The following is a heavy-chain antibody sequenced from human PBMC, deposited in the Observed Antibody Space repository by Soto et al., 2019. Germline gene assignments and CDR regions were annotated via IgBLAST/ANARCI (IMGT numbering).Heavy chain of an antibody. CDR2: ISYDGSNK. Sequence: GGSLRLSCAASGFTLSSYGMHWVRQAPGKGLEWVAVISYDGSNKYYADSVKGRFTISRDNSNNTLYLQMNSLRAEDTAVYYCAKDTTGSGYSISYGMDVWGQGTTVTVSS. CDR3: AKDTTGSGYSISYGMDV. CDR1: GFTLSSYG. V-gene: IGHV3-30*18. J-gene: IGHJ6*02. D-gene: IGHD3-3*02.